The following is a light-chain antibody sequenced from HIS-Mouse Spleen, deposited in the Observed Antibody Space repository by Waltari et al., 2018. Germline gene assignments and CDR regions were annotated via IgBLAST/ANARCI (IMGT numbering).Light chain of an antibody. CDR2: EVS. CDR3: SSYAGSNIVV. V-gene: IGLV2-8*01. J-gene: IGLJ2*01. Sequence: QSALTQPPSASGSPGQSVTISCTGTSSDVGGYNYVSWYQQHPGKAPKRMIYEVSKRPSGVPDLFAGSKSGNTASLTVSGLQAEDEADYYCSSYAGSNIVVFGGGTKLTVL. CDR1: SSDVGGYNY.